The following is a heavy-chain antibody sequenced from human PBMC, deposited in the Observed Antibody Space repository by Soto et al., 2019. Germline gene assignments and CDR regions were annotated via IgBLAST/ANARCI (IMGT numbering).Heavy chain of an antibody. V-gene: IGHV3-30*18. CDR2: ISYDGSNK. J-gene: IGHJ4*02. CDR1: GFTFSSYG. CDR3: AKATYSGPLDY. D-gene: IGHD2-15*01. Sequence: QVQLVESGGGVVQPGRSLRLSCAASGFTFSSYGMHWVRQAPGKGLEWVAVISYDGSNKYYADSVKGRFTISRDNSKNTLYLRMNSLRAEDTAVYYCAKATYSGPLDYWGQGPLVTVSS.